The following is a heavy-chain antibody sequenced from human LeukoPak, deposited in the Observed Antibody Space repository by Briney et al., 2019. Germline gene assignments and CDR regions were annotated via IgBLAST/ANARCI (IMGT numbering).Heavy chain of an antibody. J-gene: IGHJ3*02. CDR3: ARDLRDTLDI. CDR1: GYSFSSYR. V-gene: IGHV5-51*01. Sequence: GESLKVSCRGSGYSFSSYRIGWVRQKPGKGLEWMGIIYPGDSETRYSPSFEGQVTFSADKSISTAYLQWSSLKASDTAMYYCARDLRDTLDIWGQGTMLTVSS. CDR2: IYPGDSET.